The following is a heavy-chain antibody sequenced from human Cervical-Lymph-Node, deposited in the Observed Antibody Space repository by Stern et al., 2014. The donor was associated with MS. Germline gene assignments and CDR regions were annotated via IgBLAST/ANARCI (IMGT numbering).Heavy chain of an antibody. Sequence: VQLVESGPGLVKPSGTLSLTCAVSGGSISRDNWWSWVRQPPWKGLEWIGEVYHSGSANYNPSLKSRFTMSVDKSKNQFSLRLTSVTAADTAVYYCARDFEFQLQCDWGQGALVTVSS. V-gene: IGHV4-4*02. D-gene: IGHD2-2*01. J-gene: IGHJ4*02. CDR1: GGSISRDNW. CDR3: ARDFEFQLQCD. CDR2: VYHSGSA.